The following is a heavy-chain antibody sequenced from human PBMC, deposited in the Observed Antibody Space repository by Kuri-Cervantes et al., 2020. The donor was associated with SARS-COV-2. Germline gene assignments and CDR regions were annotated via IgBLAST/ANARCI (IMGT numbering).Heavy chain of an antibody. V-gene: IGHV3-49*03. CDR2: IKSKAYGETA. D-gene: IGHD3-3*01. CDR1: GFSFRDFG. J-gene: IGHJ4*02. Sequence: GGSLRLSCTTSGFSFRDFGVTWFRQAPGKGLEWVGFIKSKAYGETAEYAASVKGRFTISRDDSKTIAYLQMNSLKTEDTAVYYCTRMSTQYCDFWSGGYRDFDYWGQGTLVTVSS. CDR3: TRMSTQYCDFWSGGYRDFDY.